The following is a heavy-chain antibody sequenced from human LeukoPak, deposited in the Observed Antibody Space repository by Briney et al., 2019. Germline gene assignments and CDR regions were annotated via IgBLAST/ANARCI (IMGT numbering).Heavy chain of an antibody. V-gene: IGHV4-34*01. CDR1: GGSFSGYY. CDR2: INHSGST. D-gene: IGHD3-10*01. Sequence: PSETLSLTCAVYGGSFSGYYWSWIRQPPGKGLEWIGEINHSGSTNYNPSLKSRVTISVDTSKNQFSLKLSSVTAADTAVYYCARHGRYYYGSGSYSYNWFDPWGQGTLVTVSS. CDR3: ARHGRYYYGSGSYSYNWFDP. J-gene: IGHJ5*02.